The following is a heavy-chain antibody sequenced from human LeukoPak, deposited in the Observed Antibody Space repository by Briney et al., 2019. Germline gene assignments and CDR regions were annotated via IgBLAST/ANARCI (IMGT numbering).Heavy chain of an antibody. V-gene: IGHV5-51*01. Sequence: GESLKISCKGSGYSFTSYWIGWVRQMPGKGLEWMGIIYPGDSDTRYSPSFQGQVTISADKSISTAYLQWSSLTASDTAMYYCARLPILSIAVAGTDYYFDYWGQGTLVTVSS. CDR1: GYSFTSYW. CDR2: IYPGDSDT. D-gene: IGHD6-19*01. J-gene: IGHJ4*02. CDR3: ARLPILSIAVAGTDYYFDY.